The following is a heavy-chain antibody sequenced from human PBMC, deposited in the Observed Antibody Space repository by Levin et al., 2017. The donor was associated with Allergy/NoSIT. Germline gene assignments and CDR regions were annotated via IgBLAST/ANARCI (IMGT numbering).Heavy chain of an antibody. V-gene: IGHV3-74*01. CDR2: INSDGSST. Sequence: GESLKISCAASGFTFSSYWMHWVRQAPGKGLVWVSRINSDGSSTTYADSVKGRFTISRDNAKNTLYLQMNSLRAEDTAVYYCARSIAVAGGPRYAFDIWGQGTMVTVSS. CDR3: ARSIAVAGGPRYAFDI. J-gene: IGHJ3*02. CDR1: GFTFSSYW. D-gene: IGHD6-19*01.